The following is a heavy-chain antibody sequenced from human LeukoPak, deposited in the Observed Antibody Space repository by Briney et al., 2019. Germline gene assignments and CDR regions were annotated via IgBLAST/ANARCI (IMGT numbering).Heavy chain of an antibody. CDR3: ARDPDPNSYGDYGGYYFDY. D-gene: IGHD4-17*01. J-gene: IGHJ4*02. Sequence: PGGSLRLSCAASGFTFSSYAMHWVRQAPGKGLEWVAVISYDGSNKYYADSAKGRFTISRDNSKNTLYLQMNSLRAEDTAVYYCARDPDPNSYGDYGGYYFDYWGQGTLVTVSS. CDR2: ISYDGSNK. V-gene: IGHV3-30-3*01. CDR1: GFTFSSYA.